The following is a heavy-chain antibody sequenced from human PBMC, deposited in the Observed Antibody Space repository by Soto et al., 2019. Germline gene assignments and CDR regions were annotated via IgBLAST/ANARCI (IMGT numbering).Heavy chain of an antibody. V-gene: IGHV4-30-4*01. CDR1: GGSVTSDEDY. D-gene: IGHD5-18*01. Sequence: QMHLQESGPGLVKPSETLSLTCTVSGGSVTSDEDYWTWIRQSPGKGLEWIGYISNSGSTGYNPSLKTRFSMSVDRSKNQFTLRLTSVTAADTAVYFGATESGSTYGYFDHWGQGTQVTVSS. CDR3: ATESGSTYGYFDH. J-gene: IGHJ4*02. CDR2: ISNSGST.